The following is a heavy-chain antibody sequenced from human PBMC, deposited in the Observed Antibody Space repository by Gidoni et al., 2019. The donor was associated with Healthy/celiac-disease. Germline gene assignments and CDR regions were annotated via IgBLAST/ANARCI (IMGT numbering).Heavy chain of an antibody. D-gene: IGHD2-15*01. V-gene: IGHV4-39*01. Sequence: QLQLQESGPGLVKPSETLSLTCTVAGGSISSSSYYWGWIRQPPGKGLEWIGSIYYSGSTYYNPSLKSRVTISVDTSKNQFSLKLSSVTAADTAVYYCARLREGGYCSGGSCYWFDPWGQGTLVTVSS. CDR1: GGSISSSSYY. CDR3: ARLREGGYCSGGSCYWFDP. CDR2: IYYSGST. J-gene: IGHJ5*02.